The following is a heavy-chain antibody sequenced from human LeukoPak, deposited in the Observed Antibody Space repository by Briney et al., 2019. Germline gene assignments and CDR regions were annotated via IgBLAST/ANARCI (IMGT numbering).Heavy chain of an antibody. CDR2: MNPNSGNT. CDR1: GYTFTSYD. CDR3: ARGPLAYCGGDCYYNAFDI. V-gene: IGHV1-8*01. Sequence: ASVKVSCKASGYTFTSYDINWVRQATGQGLEWMGWMNPNSGNTGYAQKFQGRVTMTRNTSISTAYMKLSSLRSEDTAVYYCARGPLAYCGGDCYYNAFDIWGQGTMVTVSS. J-gene: IGHJ3*02. D-gene: IGHD2-21*02.